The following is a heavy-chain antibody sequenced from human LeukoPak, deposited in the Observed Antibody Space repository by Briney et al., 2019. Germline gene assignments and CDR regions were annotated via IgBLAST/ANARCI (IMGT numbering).Heavy chain of an antibody. Sequence: GRSLRLTCAASGFIFSNYGVHWVRQAPGKGLEWVAVISKDGSDKYYPGSVRGRFTISRDNSKNTIYLQMDSLRAEDTAIYYCARDYWWNYDYWGQGTLVTVSS. CDR3: ARDYWWNYDY. J-gene: IGHJ4*02. D-gene: IGHD1-7*01. CDR2: ISKDGSDK. V-gene: IGHV3-30*19. CDR1: GFIFSNYG.